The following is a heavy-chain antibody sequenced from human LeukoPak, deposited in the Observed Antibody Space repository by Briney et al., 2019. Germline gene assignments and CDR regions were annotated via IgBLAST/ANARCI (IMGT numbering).Heavy chain of an antibody. V-gene: IGHV4-59*08. CDR2: IYYSGST. CDR1: GGSISSYY. J-gene: IGHJ3*02. CDR3: ARTTHDAFDI. D-gene: IGHD1-26*01. Sequence: SETLSLTCTVSGGSISSYYWSWIRQPPGKRLEWIGYIYYSGSTNYNPSLKSRVTISVDTSKNQFSLKLSSVTAADTAVYYCARTTHDAFDIWGQGTMVTVSS.